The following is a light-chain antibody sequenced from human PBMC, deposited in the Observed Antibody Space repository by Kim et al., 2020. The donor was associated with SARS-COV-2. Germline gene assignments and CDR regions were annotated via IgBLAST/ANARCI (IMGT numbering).Light chain of an antibody. CDR2: QDS. CDR3: QAWDSSTWV. V-gene: IGLV3-1*01. J-gene: IGLJ3*02. Sequence: SYELTQPPSVSVSPGQTASITCSGDKLGDKYACWYQQKPGQSHVLVIYQDSKRPSGIPERFSGSSSGNTATLTISGTQAMDEADYYCQAWDSSTWVFGGGTQLTVL. CDR1: KLGDKY.